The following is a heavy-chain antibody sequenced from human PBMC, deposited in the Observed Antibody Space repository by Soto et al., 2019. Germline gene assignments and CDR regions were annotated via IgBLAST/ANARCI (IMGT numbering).Heavy chain of an antibody. CDR3: ARGEYSANVY. Sequence: QVQLVQSGAEVKKPGASVKVSCAASGYTFSNYYVHWVRQAPGQGLEWMGMINPNTGTPSYVQKFQGRVTMTTDTPTSTVSMELSSLRSGDTAVYYCARGEYSANVYWGQGTLVTVSS. V-gene: IGHV1-46*03. CDR2: INPNTGTP. D-gene: IGHD5-12*01. J-gene: IGHJ4*02. CDR1: GYTFSNYY.